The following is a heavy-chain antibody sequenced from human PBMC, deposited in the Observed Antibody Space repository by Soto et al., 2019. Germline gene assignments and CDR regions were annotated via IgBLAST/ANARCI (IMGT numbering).Heavy chain of an antibody. CDR1: GFTVSSNS. D-gene: IGHD2-15*01. Sequence: VQLVETGGGLIQPGGSLRLSCAASGFTVSSNSMSWVRQAPGKGLEWVSVIYSGGSTYYADSVKGRFTISRDNSKNTRYLQMNSLGAEDTAVYYCARVQPIVVVAATPFFDIWGQGTMVTVSS. CDR2: IYSGGST. CDR3: ARVQPIVVVAATPFFDI. V-gene: IGHV3-53*02. J-gene: IGHJ3*02.